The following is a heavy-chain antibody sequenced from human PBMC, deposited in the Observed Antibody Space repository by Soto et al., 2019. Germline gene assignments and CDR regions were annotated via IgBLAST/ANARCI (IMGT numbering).Heavy chain of an antibody. CDR3: ARDAAYCGGDCSTDAFDI. J-gene: IGHJ3*02. CDR2: IYHTGNA. CDR1: GDSISNSRFY. V-gene: IGHV4-39*07. D-gene: IGHD2-21*02. Sequence: PSETLSLTCSVSGDSISNSRFYWAWIRQPPGEGLEWIGSIYHTGNAYYNPSLKSRVTISVDTSKNQFSLKLSSVTAADTAVYYCARDAAYCGGDCSTDAFDIWGQGTMVTVSS.